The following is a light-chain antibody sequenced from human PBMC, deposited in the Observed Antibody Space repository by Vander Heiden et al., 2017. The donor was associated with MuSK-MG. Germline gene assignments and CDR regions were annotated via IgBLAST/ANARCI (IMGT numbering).Light chain of an antibody. CDR1: QSLLHSNEYNY. Sequence: DIVMTQSPLSLAVTPGEPASISCRSSQSLLHSNEYNYLDWYLQKPGQSPQLLIYWGSQLAYGVPDRFTGSGSGTDFSLKSSRGEDEDVGVYYGSQVLPTNTFGQGTKMEIK. V-gene: IGKV2-28*01. CDR2: WGS. J-gene: IGKJ2*01. CDR3: SQVLPTNT.